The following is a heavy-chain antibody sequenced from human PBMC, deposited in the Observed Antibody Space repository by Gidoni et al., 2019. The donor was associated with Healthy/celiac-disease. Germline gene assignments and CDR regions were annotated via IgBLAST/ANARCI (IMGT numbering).Heavy chain of an antibody. CDR1: GFTFSNAW. J-gene: IGHJ6*03. D-gene: IGHD5-18*01. CDR3: TTDVGLYSYASPYYYYYMDV. V-gene: IGHV3-15*01. Sequence: EVHLVESGGGLVKPGGSLRLSCAASGFTFSNAWMSWVRQAPGKGLEWGGRIKSKTDGGTTDYAAPVKGRFTISRDDSKNTLYLQMNSLKTEDTAVYYCTTDVGLYSYASPYYYYYMDVWGKGTTVTVSS. CDR2: IKSKTDGGTT.